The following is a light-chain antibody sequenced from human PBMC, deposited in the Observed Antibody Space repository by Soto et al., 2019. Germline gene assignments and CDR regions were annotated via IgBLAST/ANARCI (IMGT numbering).Light chain of an antibody. CDR3: SSSAGSNTRV. J-gene: IGLJ3*02. V-gene: IGLV2-8*01. CDR2: EVS. CDR1: SSDVGGYNY. Sequence: QSVLTQPPSASGSPGQSVTISCTGTSSDVGGYNYVSWYQQHPGKAPKLMIYEVSKRPSGVPDRFSGSQSGNTASLTVSGLQAEDEADYYCSSSAGSNTRVFGGGTKLTVL.